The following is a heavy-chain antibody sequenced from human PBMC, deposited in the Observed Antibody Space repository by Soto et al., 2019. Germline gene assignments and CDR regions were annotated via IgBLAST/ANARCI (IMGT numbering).Heavy chain of an antibody. J-gene: IGHJ3*02. V-gene: IGHV1-2*02. CDR3: ARGGGVGVAGSAAFDM. CDR2: INPATGAA. Sequence: QLHLVQSGAVVKKPGASVTVSCSASGYPVTAYYMHWVRQAPGRGLEWMGGINPATGAAKYTQTFQGRVTMTRDPSTSTVFKELSGLTSEDPAGFYWARGGGVGVAGSAAFDMWGQGTLVTVSS. CDR1: GYPVTAYY. D-gene: IGHD3-3*01.